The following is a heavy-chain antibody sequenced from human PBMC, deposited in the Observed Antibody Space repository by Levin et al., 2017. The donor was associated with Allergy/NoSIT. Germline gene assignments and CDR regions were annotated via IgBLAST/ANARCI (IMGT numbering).Heavy chain of an antibody. D-gene: IGHD1-26*01. CDR3: ARVYSGSSMEPFDY. J-gene: IGHJ4*02. Sequence: GESLKISCAASGFTFSSYAMHWVRQAPGKGLECVAVISYDGSNKYYADSVKGRFTISRDNSKNTLYLQMNSLRAEDTAVYYCARVYSGSSMEPFDYWGQGTLVTVSS. CDR2: ISYDGSNK. CDR1: GFTFSSYA. V-gene: IGHV3-30-3*01.